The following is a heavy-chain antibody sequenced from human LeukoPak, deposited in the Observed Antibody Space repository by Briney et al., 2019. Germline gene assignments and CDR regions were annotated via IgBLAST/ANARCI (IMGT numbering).Heavy chain of an antibody. J-gene: IGHJ4*02. D-gene: IGHD3-10*01. CDR3: ARPYGSGSYFDY. CDR1: GYSISSGYY. Sequence: SETLSLTCTVSGYSISSGYYWGWIRQPPGKGLEWIGSIYHSGSTYYNPSLKSRVTISVDTSKNQFSLKLSSVTAADTAVYYCARPYGSGSYFDYWGQETLVTVSS. V-gene: IGHV4-38-2*02. CDR2: IYHSGST.